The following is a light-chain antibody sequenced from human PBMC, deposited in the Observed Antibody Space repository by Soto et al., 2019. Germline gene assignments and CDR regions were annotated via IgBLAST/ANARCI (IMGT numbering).Light chain of an antibody. Sequence: QSVLTQPPSASGSPGQSVTISCTGTSSDVGAYKYVSWYQQHPGKAPRLLIYEVTKRPSGVPDRFSCSKSGNTASLSVSGLQSEDEADYYCSSNVGTNKMVFGGGTKLTVL. CDR1: SSDVGAYKY. CDR2: EVT. V-gene: IGLV2-8*01. J-gene: IGLJ2*01. CDR3: SSNVGTNKMV.